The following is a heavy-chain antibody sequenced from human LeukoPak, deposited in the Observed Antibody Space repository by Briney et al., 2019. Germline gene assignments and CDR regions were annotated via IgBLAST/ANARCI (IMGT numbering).Heavy chain of an antibody. V-gene: IGHV3-30*18. CDR1: GFTFSTYG. CDR3: AKDENVVGATSFDY. J-gene: IGHJ4*02. D-gene: IGHD1-26*01. Sequence: GGSLRLSCAASGFTFSTYGMHWVRQAPGKGLEWVAVISYDSINKFYVDSVKGRFAIARDNSKSTLYLQMNSLRPEDTAVYYCAKDENVVGATSFDYWGQGTLVTVSS. CDR2: ISYDSINK.